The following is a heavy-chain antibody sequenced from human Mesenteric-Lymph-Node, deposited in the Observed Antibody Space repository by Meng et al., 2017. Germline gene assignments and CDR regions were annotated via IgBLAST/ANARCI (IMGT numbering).Heavy chain of an antibody. J-gene: IGHJ4*02. CDR1: GFTFSSYG. CDR2: ISNDGGHT. V-gene: IGHV3-30*06. D-gene: IGHD5-12*01. Sequence: GGSLRLSCAASGFTFSSYGMHWVRQAPGKGLEWLAAISNDGGHTDFADSVRGRFTISRDNSKDTVFLLMNSLRIEDTAVYYCAREIGGSTPDFWGQGTLVTVSS. CDR3: AREIGGSTPDF.